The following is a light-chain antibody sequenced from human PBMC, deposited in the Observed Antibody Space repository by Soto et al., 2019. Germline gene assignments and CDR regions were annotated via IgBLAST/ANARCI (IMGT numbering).Light chain of an antibody. CDR1: QSISSW. V-gene: IGKV1-5*01. CDR3: QQYNSYS. CDR2: DAS. J-gene: IGKJ5*01. Sequence: DIQMTQSPSTLSGSVVDRVTISCRASQSISSWLAWYQQKPGKAPKLLIYDASSLESGVPSRFSGSGSGTEFTLTISSLQPDDFATYYCQQYNSYSFGQGTRLEI.